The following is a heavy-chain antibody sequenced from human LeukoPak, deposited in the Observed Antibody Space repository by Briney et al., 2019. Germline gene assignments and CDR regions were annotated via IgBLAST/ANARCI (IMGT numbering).Heavy chain of an antibody. Sequence: EGSLRLSCAASGFTFSSYSMNWVRQAPGKGLEWVSSISSSSSYIYYADSVKGRFTISRDNAKNSLYLQMNSLRAEDTAVYYCASGQQLILGYWGQGTLVTVSS. J-gene: IGHJ4*02. CDR3: ASGQQLILGY. D-gene: IGHD6-13*01. V-gene: IGHV3-21*01. CDR2: ISSSSSYI. CDR1: GFTFSSYS.